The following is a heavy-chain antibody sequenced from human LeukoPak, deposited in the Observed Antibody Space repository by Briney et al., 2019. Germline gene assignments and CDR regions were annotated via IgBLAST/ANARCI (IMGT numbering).Heavy chain of an antibody. CDR2: IRYDGSNK. D-gene: IGHD5-18*01. J-gene: IGHJ4*02. V-gene: IGHV3-30*02. Sequence: QTGGSLRLSCATSGFTFRSYGMHWVRQAPGKGLEWVAFIRYDGSNKYYADSVKGRFTISRDNSKNTLYLQMDSLRAEDTAVYYCARDAGYGYWVVDYWGQGTLVTVSS. CDR1: GFTFRSYG. CDR3: ARDAGYGYWVVDY.